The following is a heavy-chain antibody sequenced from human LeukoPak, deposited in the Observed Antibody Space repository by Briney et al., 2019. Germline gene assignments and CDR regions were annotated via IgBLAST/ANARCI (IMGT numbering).Heavy chain of an antibody. CDR1: GFTFSSYA. D-gene: IGHD4-17*01. J-gene: IGHJ4*02. CDR2: ISYDGSNK. Sequence: GGSLRLSCAASGFTFSSYAMHWVRQAPGKGLEWVAVISYDGSNKYYADPVKVRFTISRANSKNTLYLQMNSLRAEDTAVYYCARTTYYGDSGFDYWGQGTLVTVSS. V-gene: IGHV3-30*04. CDR3: ARTTYYGDSGFDY.